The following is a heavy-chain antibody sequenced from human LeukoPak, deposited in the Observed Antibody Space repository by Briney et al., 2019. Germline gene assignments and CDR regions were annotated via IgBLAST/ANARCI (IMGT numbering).Heavy chain of an antibody. D-gene: IGHD3-10*01. CDR2: IIPIFGTA. J-gene: IGHJ4*02. V-gene: IGHV1-69*05. CDR1: GGTFSSYA. Sequence: SVKVSCKASGGTFSSYAISWVRQVPGQGLEWMGGIIPIFGTANYAQKFQGRVTVTTDESTSTAYMELSSLRSEDTAVYYCARDRGDGSGSYYGDYWGQGTLVTVSS. CDR3: ARDRGDGSGSYYGDY.